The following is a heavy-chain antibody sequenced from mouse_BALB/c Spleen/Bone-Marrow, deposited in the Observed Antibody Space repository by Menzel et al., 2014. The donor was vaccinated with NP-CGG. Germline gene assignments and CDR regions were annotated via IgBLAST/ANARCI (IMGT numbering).Heavy chain of an antibody. J-gene: IGHJ3*01. V-gene: IGHV1-54*01. Sequence: QVQLQQSGAELVRPGTSVKVSCKASGYAFTSYLIEWVKKMPGQGLEWIGVINPGSGGTTYNEKFKDKATLAADSSSSTAYRQLNSLTFDDSTVYFCARAIYYDYDDGGAFAYWGQGTLVTVSA. CDR1: GYAFTSYL. D-gene: IGHD2-4*01. CDR2: INPGSGGT. CDR3: ARAIYYDYDDGGAFAY.